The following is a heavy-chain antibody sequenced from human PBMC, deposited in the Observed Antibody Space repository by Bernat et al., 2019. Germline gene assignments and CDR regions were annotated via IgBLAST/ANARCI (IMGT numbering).Heavy chain of an antibody. J-gene: IGHJ6*03. D-gene: IGHD3-3*01. CDR2: INHSGST. V-gene: IGHV4-34*01. Sequence: QVQLQQWGAGLLKPSETLSLTCGVYGGSFSNYSWSWIRQPPGKGLEWIGEINHSGSTDYNPSLATRVTISIDSSRNQFSLKLSSVTAADTAVYYCAREQTELFHDFWSGYEGRYYYFYYMDVWGEGTPVTVSS. CDR3: AREQTELFHDFWSGYEGRYYYFYYMDV. CDR1: GGSFSNYS.